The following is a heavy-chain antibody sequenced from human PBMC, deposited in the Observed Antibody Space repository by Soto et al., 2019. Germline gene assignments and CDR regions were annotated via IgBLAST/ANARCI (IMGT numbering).Heavy chain of an antibody. CDR2: ITNSGSTK. J-gene: IGHJ4*02. D-gene: IGHD6-6*01. CDR1: GFPFSDYY. CDR3: ARTLAARFDY. Sequence: GGFLRLSFAASGFPFSDYYMSWIRQAPGKGLEWVSHITNSGSTKYYADSVKGRFTISRDNAKNSLFLQMNSLRAEDTAVYYCARTLAARFDYWGQGTPVTVSS. V-gene: IGHV3-11*01.